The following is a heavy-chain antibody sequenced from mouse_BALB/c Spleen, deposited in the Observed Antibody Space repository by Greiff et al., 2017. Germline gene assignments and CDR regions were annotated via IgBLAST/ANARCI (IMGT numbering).Heavy chain of an antibody. Sequence: QVQLQQSGAELVRPGASVTLSCKASGYTFTDYEMHWVKQTPVHGLEWIGAIDPETGGTAYNQKFKGKATLTADKSSSTAYMELRSLTSEDSAVYYCTRNYGSSYDYWDQGTTLAVAS. J-gene: IGHJ2*01. D-gene: IGHD1-1*01. CDR3: TRNYGSSYDY. CDR1: GYTFTDYE. CDR2: IDPETGGT. V-gene: IGHV1-15*01.